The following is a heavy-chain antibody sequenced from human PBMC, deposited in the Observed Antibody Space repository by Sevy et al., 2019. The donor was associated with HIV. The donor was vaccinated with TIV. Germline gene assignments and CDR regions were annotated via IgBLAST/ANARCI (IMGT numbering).Heavy chain of an antibody. J-gene: IGHJ4*02. Sequence: GESLKISCAASGFTFSSYAMSWVRQAPGKGLEWVSAISGSGGSTYYADSVKGRFTISRDNSKNTLYLQMNSLRAEDTAVYYCSKMGPWDYAREYYFDYWGQGTLVTVSS. CDR2: ISGSGGST. CDR1: GFTFSSYA. CDR3: SKMGPWDYAREYYFDY. D-gene: IGHD4-17*01. V-gene: IGHV3-23*01.